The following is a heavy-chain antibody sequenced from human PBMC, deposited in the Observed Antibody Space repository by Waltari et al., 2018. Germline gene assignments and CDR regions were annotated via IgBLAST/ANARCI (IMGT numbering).Heavy chain of an antibody. CDR3: ARDQTDVIAVAVRAFDI. CDR1: GGTFSSYA. CDR2: IIPIFGTA. D-gene: IGHD6-19*01. V-gene: IGHV1-69*01. Sequence: QVQLVQSGAEVKKPGSSVKVSCKASGGTFSSYAISWVRQAPGQGLEWMGGIIPIFGTANYAQKCQGRVTITADESTSTAYMELSSLRSEDTAVYYCARDQTDVIAVAVRAFDIWGQGTMVTVSS. J-gene: IGHJ3*02.